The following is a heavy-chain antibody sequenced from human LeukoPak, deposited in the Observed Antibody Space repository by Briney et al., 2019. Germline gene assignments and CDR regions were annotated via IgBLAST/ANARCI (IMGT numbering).Heavy chain of an antibody. D-gene: IGHD6-13*01. CDR3: ARTAAGYYYYGMDV. J-gene: IGHJ6*02. CDR2: ISSSSSYI. CDR1: GFTFSSYS. Sequence: PGGSLRLSCAASGFTFSSYSMNWVRQAPGKGLEWVSSISSSSSYIYYADSVKGRFTISRDNAKNSLYLQMNSLRAEDTAVYYCARTAAGYYYYGMDVWGQGTTVTVSS. V-gene: IGHV3-21*01.